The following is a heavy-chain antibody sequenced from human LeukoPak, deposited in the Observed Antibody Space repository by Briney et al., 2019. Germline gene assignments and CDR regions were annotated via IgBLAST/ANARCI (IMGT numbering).Heavy chain of an antibody. Sequence: SETLSLTCTVSGGSISSYYWSWIRQPAGKGLEWIGRIYTSGSTNYNPSLKSRVTMSVDTSKNQFSLKLSSVTAADTAAYYCAARRYDYGDYVVDYWGQGTLVTVSS. V-gene: IGHV4-4*07. J-gene: IGHJ4*02. CDR3: AARRYDYGDYVVDY. CDR2: IYTSGST. D-gene: IGHD4-17*01. CDR1: GGSISSYY.